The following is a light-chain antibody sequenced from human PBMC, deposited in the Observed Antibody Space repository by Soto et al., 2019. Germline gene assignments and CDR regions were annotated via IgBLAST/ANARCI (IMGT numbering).Light chain of an antibody. J-gene: IGLJ3*02. V-gene: IGLV2-8*01. Sequence: QSALTQPPSASGSPGESVTISCTGTSSDVGANKYVSWYQQYPGKAPKLMIYEVTKRPSGVPDRFSGSKSGNTASLTVSGLQAEDEADYYCTSYVGNDIWVFGGGTKVTVL. CDR2: EVT. CDR3: TSYVGNDIWV. CDR1: SSDVGANKY.